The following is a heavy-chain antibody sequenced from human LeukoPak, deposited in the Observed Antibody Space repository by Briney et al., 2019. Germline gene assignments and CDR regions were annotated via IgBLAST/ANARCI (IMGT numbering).Heavy chain of an antibody. J-gene: IGHJ4*02. Sequence: ASVKVSCKTSGYTFTRYYIHWVRQAPGQGPEWMGIINLSTGETVHAQKFQGRVTMTRDTSTSTVYMELRSLICEDTAIYYCARGAMTAVSFDYWGQGTLVTVSS. D-gene: IGHD2-21*02. V-gene: IGHV1-46*01. CDR3: ARGAMTAVSFDY. CDR1: GYTFTRYY. CDR2: INLSTGET.